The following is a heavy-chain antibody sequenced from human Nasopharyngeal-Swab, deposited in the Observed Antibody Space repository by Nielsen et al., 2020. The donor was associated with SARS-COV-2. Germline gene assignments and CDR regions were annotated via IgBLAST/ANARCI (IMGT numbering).Heavy chain of an antibody. CDR2: INRSGST. Sequence: SETLSLTCTVSGGSISSSSYYWNWIRQPPGKGLEWIGEINRSGSTNYNPSLKSRVTISVDTSKIQFSLKLSSVTAADTAVYYCARGEFRKYYFAYWGQGTLVTVSS. CDR3: ARGEFRKYYFAY. V-gene: IGHV4-39*07. D-gene: IGHD3-10*01. J-gene: IGHJ4*02. CDR1: GGSISSSSYY.